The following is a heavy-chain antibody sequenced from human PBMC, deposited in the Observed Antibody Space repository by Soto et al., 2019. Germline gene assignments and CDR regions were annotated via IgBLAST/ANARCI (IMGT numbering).Heavy chain of an antibody. Sequence: PSQTLSLTCAISGDSVSSNSAAWNWIRQSPSRGLEWLGRTYYRSKWYNDYAVSVKSRITINPDTSKNQFSLQLNSVTPEDTAVYYRARDRGYCTNGVCYTFNYYYYMDVWGKGTTVTVSS. CDR3: ARDRGYCTNGVCYTFNYYYYMDV. D-gene: IGHD2-8*01. CDR2: TYYRSKWYN. J-gene: IGHJ6*03. V-gene: IGHV6-1*01. CDR1: GDSVSSNSAA.